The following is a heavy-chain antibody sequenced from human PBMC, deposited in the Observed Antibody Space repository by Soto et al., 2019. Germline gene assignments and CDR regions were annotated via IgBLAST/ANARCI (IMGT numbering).Heavy chain of an antibody. Sequence: QITLKESGPPVVKPTQTLTLTCTFSGFSLKTNGAGVGWIRQPPGKALEWLALIYWDDDKRYSPSLKSRLTITKDTAKNQVVLTMTDMDPVDTATYYCAHRDPQSRYDWTGGWFDPWGQGTLVTVSS. CDR1: GFSLKTNGAG. CDR3: AHRDPQSRYDWTGGWFDP. J-gene: IGHJ5*02. D-gene: IGHD1-20*01. V-gene: IGHV2-5*02. CDR2: IYWDDDK.